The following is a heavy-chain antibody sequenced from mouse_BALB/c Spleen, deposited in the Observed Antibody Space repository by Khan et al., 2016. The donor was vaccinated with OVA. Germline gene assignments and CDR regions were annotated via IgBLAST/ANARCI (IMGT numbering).Heavy chain of an antibody. CDR2: INPTSGYT. Sequence: VQLQESGAELAKPGASVKMSCKASGYTFTTYCMHWVKQRPGQGLEWIGYINPTSGYTDYNEKFKDRATCSANKSSRTAYMKLSSLTSEDSAVYYCTRDRMNYWGQGTTLTVSS. V-gene: IGHV1-7*01. J-gene: IGHJ2*01. CDR3: TRDRMNY. CDR1: GYTFTTYC.